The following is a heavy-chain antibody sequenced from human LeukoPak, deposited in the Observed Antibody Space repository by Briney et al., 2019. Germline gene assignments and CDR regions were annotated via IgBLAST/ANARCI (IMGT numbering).Heavy chain of an antibody. J-gene: IGHJ4*02. CDR1: GFTFSSYS. D-gene: IGHD2-15*01. CDR2: INSGSDYI. CDR3: ASSYCSGGSCYPDPLDY. Sequence: PGRSLRLSCAASGFTFSSYSMNWVRQAPGKGLEWVSSINSGSDYIYYADSVKGRFTISRDNSKNMLDLQMDSLRAEDTAVYYCASSYCSGGSCYPDPLDYWGQGTLVTVSS. V-gene: IGHV3-21*06.